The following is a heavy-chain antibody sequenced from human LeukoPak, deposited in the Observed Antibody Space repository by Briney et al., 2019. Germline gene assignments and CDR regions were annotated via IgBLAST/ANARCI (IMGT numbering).Heavy chain of an antibody. CDR2: INHSGST. CDR3: ARLKNPEVIFDY. J-gene: IGHJ4*02. V-gene: IGHV4-34*01. CDR1: GGSFSGYY. Sequence: PSETLSLTCAVYGGSFSGYYWSWIRQPPGKGLEWIGEINHSGSTNYNPSLKSRVTISVDTSKNQFSLKLSSVTAADTAVYYCARLKNPEVIFDYWGQGTLVTVSS.